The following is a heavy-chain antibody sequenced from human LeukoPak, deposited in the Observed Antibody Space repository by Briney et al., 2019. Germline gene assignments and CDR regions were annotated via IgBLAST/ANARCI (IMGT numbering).Heavy chain of an antibody. CDR1: GYSISRGYW. D-gene: IGHD2/OR15-2a*01. V-gene: IGHV4-4*02. J-gene: IGHJ4*02. Sequence: SETLSLTCAVSGYSISRGYWWSWVRQPPGKGLEWIGEISQSGNPNYNPSLKSRVTISVDKSTNQFSLKLTSVTAADTAVYSCARNADYCLDYWGQGILVTVSS. CDR3: ARNADYCLDY. CDR2: ISQSGNP.